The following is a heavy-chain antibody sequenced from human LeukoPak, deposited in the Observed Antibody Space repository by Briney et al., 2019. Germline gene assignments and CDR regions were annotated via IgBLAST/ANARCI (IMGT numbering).Heavy chain of an antibody. Sequence: SETLSLTCTVSGYSISIGHYWGWIRQPPGKGLEWIGRIYTSGSTNYNPSLKSRVTISVDTSKNQFSLKLSSVTAADTAVYYCARDSWWTAAGYYYYMDVWGKGTTVTVSS. CDR2: IYTSGST. D-gene: IGHD6-13*01. V-gene: IGHV4-38-2*02. CDR1: GYSISIGHY. CDR3: ARDSWWTAAGYYYYMDV. J-gene: IGHJ6*03.